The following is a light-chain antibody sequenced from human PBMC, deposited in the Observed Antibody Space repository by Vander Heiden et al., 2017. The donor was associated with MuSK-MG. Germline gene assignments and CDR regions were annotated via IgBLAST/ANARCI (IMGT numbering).Light chain of an antibody. CDR2: GAS. CDR3: QQYGSSPF. V-gene: IGKV3-20*01. Sequence: NVLTPSSGSMFLSPRGRAAPLCCASPLVSSSYLAWYQQKPGQAPRLLIYGASSRATGIPDRFSGSGSGTDFTLTISRLEPEDFAVYYCQQYGSSPFFGGGTKVEIK. J-gene: IGKJ4*01. CDR1: PLVSSSY.